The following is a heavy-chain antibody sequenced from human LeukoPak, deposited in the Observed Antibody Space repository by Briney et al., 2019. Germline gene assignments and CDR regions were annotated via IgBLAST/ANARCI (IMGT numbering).Heavy chain of an antibody. D-gene: IGHD6-19*01. J-gene: IGHJ4*02. V-gene: IGHV3-23*01. CDR1: GFTFGSYG. CDR2: ISGSGGST. CDR3: AKDGRYSSGWYDY. Sequence: GGSLRLSCAASGFTFGSYGMSWVRQAPGKGLEWVSAISGSGGSTYYADSVKGRFTISRDNSKNTLYLQMNSLRAEDTAVYYCAKDGRYSSGWYDYWGQGTLVIVSS.